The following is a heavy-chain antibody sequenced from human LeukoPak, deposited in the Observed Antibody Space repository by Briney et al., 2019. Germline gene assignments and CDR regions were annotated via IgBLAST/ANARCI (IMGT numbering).Heavy chain of an antibody. D-gene: IGHD5-18*01. CDR1: GYTFTSYG. Sequence: ASVKVSCKASGYTFTSYGISWVRQAPGQGLEWMGWISAYNGNTNYAQKLQGRVTMTTDTSTSTAYMELRSLRSDDTAVYYCARDLSGHGYPNWFDPWGQGTLVTVSS. J-gene: IGHJ5*02. V-gene: IGHV1-18*01. CDR2: ISAYNGNT. CDR3: ARDLSGHGYPNWFDP.